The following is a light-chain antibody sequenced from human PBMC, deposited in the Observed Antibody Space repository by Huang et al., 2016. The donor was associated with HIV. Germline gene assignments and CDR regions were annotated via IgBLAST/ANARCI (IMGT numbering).Light chain of an antibody. Sequence: IQMIQSPTSLSASVGNRVTITCRASQAINTYLNWFQQKPGKAPTLLIYGASTLHTGVPSRFRGSGSGTDFALTISGLQLDDLGTYYCQQSYSSSITFGQGTRL. CDR2: GAS. CDR1: QAINTY. V-gene: IGKV1-39*01. CDR3: QQSYSSSIT. J-gene: IGKJ5*01.